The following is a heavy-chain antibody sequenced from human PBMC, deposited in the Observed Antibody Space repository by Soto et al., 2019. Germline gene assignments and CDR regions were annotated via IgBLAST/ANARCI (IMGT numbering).Heavy chain of an antibody. CDR2: ISSSSSYI. Sequence: GGSLRLSCAASGFTFSSYSMNWVRQAPGKGLEWVSSISSSSSYIYYADSVKGRFTISRDNAKNSLYLQMNSLRAEDTAVYYCARDIGIAVAGDFDYWSQGTLVTVSS. CDR1: GFTFSSYS. D-gene: IGHD6-19*01. J-gene: IGHJ4*02. CDR3: ARDIGIAVAGDFDY. V-gene: IGHV3-21*01.